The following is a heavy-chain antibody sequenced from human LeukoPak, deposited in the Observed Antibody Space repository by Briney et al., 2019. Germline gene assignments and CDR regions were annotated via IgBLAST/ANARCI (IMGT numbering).Heavy chain of an antibody. V-gene: IGHV3-21*01. J-gene: IGHJ6*02. CDR2: IVSSSSYI. Sequence: GGSLRLSCAASGFTFSSYTMNWVRQAPGKGLEWVSSIVSSSSYIYYAHSVKGRFTISRDNAKNSLNLRMNSLRAEDTAVYYCARDQGYCSSTSCSYYGMDVWGQGTTVTVSS. CDR1: GFTFSSYT. CDR3: ARDQGYCSSTSCSYYGMDV. D-gene: IGHD2-2*01.